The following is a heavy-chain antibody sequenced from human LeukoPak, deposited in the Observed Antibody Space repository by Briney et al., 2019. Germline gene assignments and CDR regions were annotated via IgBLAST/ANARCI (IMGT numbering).Heavy chain of an antibody. J-gene: IGHJ5*02. CDR1: GASVTDYY. CDR3: TRGHWGLQS. D-gene: IGHD7-27*01. CDR2: IHHSGNS. Sequence: PSETLSLTCTVSGASVTDYYWSWIRQSPGKGLEWISYIHHSGNSDYNPSLRSRVTTSLDTSKNQFSLNLISVTAADTTVYYCTRGHWGLQSWSQGTLVTVSS. V-gene: IGHV4-59*02.